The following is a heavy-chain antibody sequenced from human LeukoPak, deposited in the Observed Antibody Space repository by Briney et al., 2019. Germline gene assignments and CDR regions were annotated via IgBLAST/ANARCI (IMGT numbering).Heavy chain of an antibody. V-gene: IGHV4-59*12. J-gene: IGHJ6*02. CDR1: GGSLSTYY. D-gene: IGHD6-19*01. CDR3: SREQYIIGGSGWFGMDV. Sequence: SETLSLTCSVSGGSLSTYYWTWTRQPPGKGLEWIGYIHQSGTTEFNPSLKSRVTMSLDTSRNQFSLRMSTVTAADTAVYYCSREQYIIGGSGWFGMDVWGHGTTVTVSS. CDR2: IHQSGTT.